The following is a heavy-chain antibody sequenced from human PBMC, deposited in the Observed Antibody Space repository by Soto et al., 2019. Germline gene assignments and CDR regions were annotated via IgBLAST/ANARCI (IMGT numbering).Heavy chain of an antibody. CDR3: ARAPIPNWNYYGMDV. Sequence: QVQLQESGPGQVKPSQTLSLTCTVSGGSVNSGGYHWSWIRQHPGKGLEWIGDIYYSGSTYYNPSLKSRVTISIATSTNPFSLHLSALTAADTAVYCCARAPIPNWNYYGMDVWGQGTTVTVSS. D-gene: IGHD1-1*01. V-gene: IGHV4-31*03. CDR1: GGSVNSGGYH. CDR2: IYYSGST. J-gene: IGHJ6*02.